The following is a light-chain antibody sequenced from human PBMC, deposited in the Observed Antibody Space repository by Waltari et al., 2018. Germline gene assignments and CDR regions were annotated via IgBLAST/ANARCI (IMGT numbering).Light chain of an antibody. CDR1: QSLLHTNGRTY. V-gene: IGKV2D-29*01. CDR2: RVS. J-gene: IGKJ4*01. CDR3: MQTLQSPLT. Sequence: DIVLTQTPSSLSVTPGEPASFSCRSSQSLLHTNGRTYLYWYLQRPGLPPRHLIYRVSNRLSGVPDRFNGSGSGADFTLKISRVEAEDVGVYYCMQTLQSPLTFGGGTKVEIK.